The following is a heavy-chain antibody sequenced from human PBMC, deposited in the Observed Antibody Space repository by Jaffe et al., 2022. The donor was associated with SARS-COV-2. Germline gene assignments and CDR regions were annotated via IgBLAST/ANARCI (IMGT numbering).Heavy chain of an antibody. J-gene: IGHJ4*02. D-gene: IGHD5-18*01. Sequence: EVQLVESGGGLVKPGGSLRLSCAASGFTFSNAWMSWVRQAPGKGLEWVGRIKSKTDGGTTDYAAPVKGRFTISRDDSKNTLYLQMNSLKTEDTAVYYCTTDRLALWAAMDRDFDYWGQGTLVTVSS. CDR2: IKSKTDGGTT. CDR3: TTDRLALWAAMDRDFDY. V-gene: IGHV3-15*01. CDR1: GFTFSNAW.